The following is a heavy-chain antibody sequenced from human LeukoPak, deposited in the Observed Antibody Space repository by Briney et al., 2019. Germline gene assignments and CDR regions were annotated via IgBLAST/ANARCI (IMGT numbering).Heavy chain of an antibody. CDR2: FDPEDGET. D-gene: IGHD1-26*01. CDR1: GYTLTELS. CDR3: ATSQSGSYPYCYYYMDV. V-gene: IGHV1-24*01. J-gene: IGHJ6*03. Sequence: ASVKVSCKVSGYTLTELSMHWVRQAPGKGLEWMGGFDPEDGETIYAQKFQGRVTMTEDTSTDTAYMELSSLRSEDTAVYYCATSQSGSYPYCYYYMDVWGKGTTVTVSS.